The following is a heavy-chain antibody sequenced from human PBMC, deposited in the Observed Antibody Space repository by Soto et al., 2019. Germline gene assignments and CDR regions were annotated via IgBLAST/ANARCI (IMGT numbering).Heavy chain of an antibody. D-gene: IGHD3-3*01. V-gene: IGHV4-30-2*01. J-gene: IGHJ5*02. CDR3: ARAAYYDVVTVYNWFNP. CDR2: ISHSGST. CDR1: GDSISRGLYS. Sequence: SETLSLTCAVSGDSISRGLYSWSWIRQPPGKNLEWIGYISHSGSTSYNPSLKSRVTISLDRSKNQFSLQLTSVTAADTAVYFCARAAYYDVVTVYNWFNPWGQGILVTVSS.